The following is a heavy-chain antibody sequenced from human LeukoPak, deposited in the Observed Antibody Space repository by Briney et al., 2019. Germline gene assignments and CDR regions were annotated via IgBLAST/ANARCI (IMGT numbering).Heavy chain of an antibody. J-gene: IGHJ4*02. CDR1: GYSISSGYY. CDR3: ARDLRYCSSTSCRGY. Sequence: SETLSLTCTVSGYSISSGYYWGWIRQPPGKGLEWIGSIYHSGSTYYNPSLKSRVTISVDTSKSQFSLKLSSVTAADTAVYYCARDLRYCSSTSCRGYWGQGTLVTVSS. CDR2: IYHSGST. V-gene: IGHV4-38-2*02. D-gene: IGHD2-2*01.